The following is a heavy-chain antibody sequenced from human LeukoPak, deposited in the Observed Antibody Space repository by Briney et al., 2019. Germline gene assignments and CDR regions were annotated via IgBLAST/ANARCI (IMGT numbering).Heavy chain of an antibody. CDR1: GFTFSSYA. J-gene: IGHJ1*01. Sequence: GGSLRLSCAASGFTFSSYAMSWVRQAPGKGLEWVSAISGSGGSTYYADSVKGRLTISRDNSKNTLYLQMNSLRAEDKAVYYCAKDPPPIDSGSYYYPEYFQHWGQGTLVTVSS. V-gene: IGHV3-23*01. CDR2: ISGSGGST. CDR3: AKDPPPIDSGSYYYPEYFQH. D-gene: IGHD1-26*01.